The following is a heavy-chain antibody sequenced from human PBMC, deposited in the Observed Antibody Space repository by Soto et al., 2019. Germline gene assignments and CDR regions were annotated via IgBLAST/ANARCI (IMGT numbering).Heavy chain of an antibody. V-gene: IGHV4-39*01. CDR3: ARHRVTTPDY. CDR2: MYYSGST. J-gene: IGHJ4*02. D-gene: IGHD2-21*02. Sequence: QLQLQEAGPGLVKPSETLSLTCTVSGGSISSSSYYWGWIRQPPGKGLEWIGSMYYSGSTNYNPSLKGRVTISVDTSKNQFSLNLSSVTAADTAVYYCARHRVTTPDYWGQGTLVTVSS. CDR1: GGSISSSSYY.